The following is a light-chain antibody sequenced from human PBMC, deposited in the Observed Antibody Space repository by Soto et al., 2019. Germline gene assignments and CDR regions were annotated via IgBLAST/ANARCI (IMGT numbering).Light chain of an antibody. CDR1: SSDVGGYNY. J-gene: IGLJ1*01. Sequence: ALTQPASVSGSPGQSITISCTGTSSDVGGYNYVSWYQQHPGKAPKLMIYDVSNRPSGVSNRFSGSKSGNTASLTISGLQAEDEADYYCSSYTSSSTLLFGTGTKVTVL. V-gene: IGLV2-14*01. CDR2: DVS. CDR3: SSYTSSSTLL.